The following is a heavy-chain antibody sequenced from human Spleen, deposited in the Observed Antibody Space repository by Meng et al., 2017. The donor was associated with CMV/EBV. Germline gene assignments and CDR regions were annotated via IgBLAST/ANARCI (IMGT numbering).Heavy chain of an antibody. J-gene: IGHJ5*02. Sequence: SCTVSGSIVEHYSMHWLSQVPGKGPVWVLPMNSDGSRTTYAISVEGRFTMSRDKANNTVYLQMTSLRAADTAVYFCARENYDYADSWGQGTLVTVSS. V-gene: IGHV3-74*03. D-gene: IGHD3-16*01. CDR3: ARENYDYADS. CDR2: MNSDGSRT. CDR1: GSIVEHYS.